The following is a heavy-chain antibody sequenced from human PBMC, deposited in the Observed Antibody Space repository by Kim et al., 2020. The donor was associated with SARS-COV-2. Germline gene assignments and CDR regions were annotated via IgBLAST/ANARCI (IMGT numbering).Heavy chain of an antibody. CDR2: INHSGST. CDR1: GGSFSGYY. V-gene: IGHV4-34*01. J-gene: IGHJ4*02. Sequence: SETLSLTCAVYGGSFSGYYWSWIRQPPGKGLEWIGEINHSGSTNYNPSLKSRVTISVDTSKNQFSLKLSSVTAADTAVYYCARGNYDYYGSGSPFYWGQGTLVTVSS. CDR3: ARGNYDYYGSGSPFY. D-gene: IGHD3-10*01.